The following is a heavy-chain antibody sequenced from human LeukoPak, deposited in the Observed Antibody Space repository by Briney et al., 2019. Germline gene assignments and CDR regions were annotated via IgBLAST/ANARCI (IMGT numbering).Heavy chain of an antibody. CDR2: VDYTGSA. J-gene: IGHJ6*02. CDR1: GGSISSASYY. V-gene: IGHV4-39*01. Sequence: ASETLSLTCTVSGGSISSASYYWGWIRQPPGRGLEWIGGVDYTGSAYCNPSLKSRVTISVDTSKNQFSLKLSSVTAADTSVYYCARARFGVRRQTGTDISYYYGMDVWGQGTTVTVSS. D-gene: IGHD3-16*01. CDR3: ARARFGVRRQTGTDISYYYGMDV.